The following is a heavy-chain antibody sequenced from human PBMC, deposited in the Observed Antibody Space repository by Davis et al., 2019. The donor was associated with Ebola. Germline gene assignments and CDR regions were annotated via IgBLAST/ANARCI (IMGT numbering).Heavy chain of an antibody. CDR1: GIYS. Sequence: ASVKVSCKASGIYSITWVRQAPGQGLEWMGWISAYNGNTNYAQKLQGRVTMTTDTSTSTAYMELRSLRSDDTAVYYCARGDYGDYVIDYYGMDVWGQGTTVTVSS. J-gene: IGHJ6*02. V-gene: IGHV1-18*01. CDR3: ARGDYGDYVIDYYGMDV. CDR2: ISAYNGNT. D-gene: IGHD4-17*01.